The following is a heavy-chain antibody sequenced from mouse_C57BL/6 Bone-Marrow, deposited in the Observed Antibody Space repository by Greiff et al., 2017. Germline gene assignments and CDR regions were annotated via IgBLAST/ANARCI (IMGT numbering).Heavy chain of an antibody. D-gene: IGHD2-2*01. Sequence: EVQLQQSGAELVRPGASVKLSCTASGFNIKDDYMHWVKQRPEQGPEWIGWIDPENGDTEYASKFQGKATITADTSFNTAYPPLSSLTSEDTSVYYCTTSRVWLRQSYWGTGTTVTGSS. CDR3: TTSRVWLRQSY. CDR1: GFNIKDDY. J-gene: IGHJ1*03. CDR2: IDPENGDT. V-gene: IGHV14-4*01.